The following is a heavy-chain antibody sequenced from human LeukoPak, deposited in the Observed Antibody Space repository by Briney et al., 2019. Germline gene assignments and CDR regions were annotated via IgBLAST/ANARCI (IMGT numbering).Heavy chain of an antibody. CDR3: ARTTTGYSSSWYYSPYYGMDV. V-gene: IGHV4-34*01. J-gene: IGHJ6*02. Sequence: SETLSLTCAVYGGSFSGYYWSWIRQPPGKGLEWIGEINHSGSTNYNPSLKSRVTISVDTSKNQFSLKVSSVTAADTAVYYCARTTTGYSSSWYYSPYYGMDVWGQGTTVTVSS. CDR1: GGSFSGYY. CDR2: INHSGST. D-gene: IGHD6-13*01.